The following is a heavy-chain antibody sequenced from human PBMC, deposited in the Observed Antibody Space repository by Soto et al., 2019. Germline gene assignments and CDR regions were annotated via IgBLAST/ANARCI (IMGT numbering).Heavy chain of an antibody. CDR3: ARGAQGEYYVDV. V-gene: IGHV3-74*01. Sequence: EVQLVESGGGSVQPGESLRLSCAVSGFPLSSYWIHWVRQAPGKGLVWVSRVKYDGTITNYADSLRGRLSISRDNAKNTVYLQMNSLRVEETAGYYGARGAQGEYYVDVWGKGTTVTVSS. CDR1: GFPLSSYW. D-gene: IGHD3-16*01. CDR2: VKYDGTIT. J-gene: IGHJ6*03.